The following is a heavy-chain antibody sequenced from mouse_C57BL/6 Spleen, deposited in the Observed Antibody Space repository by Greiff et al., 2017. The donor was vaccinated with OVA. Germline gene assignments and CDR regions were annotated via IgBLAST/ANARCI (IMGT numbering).Heavy chain of an antibody. V-gene: IGHV1-80*01. CDR2: IYPGDGDT. D-gene: IGHD3-1*01. CDR3: ARSGVSSSDAMDY. Sequence: QVQLQQSGAELVKPGSSVKISCKASGYAFSSYWMNWVKQRPGKGLEWIGQIYPGDGDTNYNGKFKGKATLTADKSSSTAYMQLSSLTSEDAAVYFCARSGVSSSDAMDYWGQGTSVTVSS. J-gene: IGHJ4*01. CDR1: GYAFSSYW.